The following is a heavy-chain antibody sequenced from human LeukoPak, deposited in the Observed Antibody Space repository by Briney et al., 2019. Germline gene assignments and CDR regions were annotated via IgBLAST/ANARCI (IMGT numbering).Heavy chain of an antibody. V-gene: IGHV4-34*01. CDR2: INHSGST. CDR3: ARSTAYGGHPPGGLYFDY. J-gene: IGHJ4*02. D-gene: IGHD4-23*01. CDR1: GGSFSGYY. Sequence: SETLSLTCAVYGGSFSGYYWSWIRQPPGKGLEWIGEINHSGSTNYNPSLKSRVTISVDTSKNQFSLKLSSVTAADTAVYYCARSTAYGGHPPGGLYFDYWGQGTLVTVSS.